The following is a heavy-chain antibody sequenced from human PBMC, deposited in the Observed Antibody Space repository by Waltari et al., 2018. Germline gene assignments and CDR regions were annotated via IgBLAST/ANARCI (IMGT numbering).Heavy chain of an antibody. CDR1: GGSFSGYY. J-gene: IGHJ4*02. D-gene: IGHD6-19*01. V-gene: IGHV4-34*01. CDR3: ARGFSRKWLVLRFSY. Sequence: QVQLQQWGAGLLKPSETLSLTCAVYGGSFSGYYWSWIRQPPGKGLEWIGEINHSGSTNSNPSLKSRVTISVDTSKNQFSLKLSSVTAADTAVYYGARGFSRKWLVLRFSYWGQGTLVTVSS. CDR2: INHSGST.